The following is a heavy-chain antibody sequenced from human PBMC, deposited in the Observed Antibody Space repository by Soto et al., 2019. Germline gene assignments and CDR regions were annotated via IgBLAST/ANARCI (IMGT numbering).Heavy chain of an antibody. J-gene: IGHJ6*02. CDR2: ICSSGFA. V-gene: IGHV4-4*07. Sequence: QVQLQESGPGLVKPSETLSLTCSVSGGSISSYYWSWIRQPAGKGLEWIGHICSSGFANYNPSLSSRVTMSVDTSKNQFSLKLTSVTAADTAVYYCAREPAVPGPTAIYYYYYGMDVWGQGTTVTVSS. D-gene: IGHD6-19*01. CDR3: AREPAVPGPTAIYYYYYGMDV. CDR1: GGSISSYY.